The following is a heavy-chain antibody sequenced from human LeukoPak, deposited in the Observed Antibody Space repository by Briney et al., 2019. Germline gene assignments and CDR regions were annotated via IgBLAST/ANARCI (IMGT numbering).Heavy chain of an antibody. CDR1: GGSLSSYY. V-gene: IGHV4-59*08. CDR2: IYYSGST. CDR3: ARHCDGSGYPLDY. J-gene: IGHJ4*02. Sequence: SETLSLTCTVSGGSLSSYYWSWIRQPPGKGLEWIGYIYYSGSTNYNPSLKSRVTISVDTSKNQFSLKLSSVTAADTAVYYCARHCDGSGYPLDYWGQGTLVTVSS. D-gene: IGHD3-22*01.